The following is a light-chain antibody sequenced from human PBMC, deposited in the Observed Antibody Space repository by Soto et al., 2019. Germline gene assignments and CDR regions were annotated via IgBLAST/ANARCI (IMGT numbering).Light chain of an antibody. V-gene: IGKV1-5*03. Sequence: IQMTQSPSTLSASLGDRVTITCRASQSVTIYLAWYQQRPGKAPKLLVHRASILESGVPSRFSGSGSGTDFTLTISSLQPEDFATYYCQQANSFPVTFGGGTKVDIK. CDR3: QQANSFPVT. J-gene: IGKJ4*01. CDR2: RAS. CDR1: QSVTIY.